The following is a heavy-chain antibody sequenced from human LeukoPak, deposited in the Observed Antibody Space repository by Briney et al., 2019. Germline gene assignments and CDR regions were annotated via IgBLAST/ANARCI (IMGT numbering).Heavy chain of an antibody. CDR3: AREREMATSYWYFDL. D-gene: IGHD5-24*01. CDR2: IYYSGST. V-gene: IGHV4-59*01. J-gene: IGHJ2*01. Sequence: KPSETLSLTCAVSGGSISSYYWSWIRQPPGKGLEWIGYIYYSGSTNYNPSLKSRVTISVDTSKNQFSLKLSSVTAADTAVYYCAREREMATSYWYFDLWGRGTLVTVSS. CDR1: GGSISSYY.